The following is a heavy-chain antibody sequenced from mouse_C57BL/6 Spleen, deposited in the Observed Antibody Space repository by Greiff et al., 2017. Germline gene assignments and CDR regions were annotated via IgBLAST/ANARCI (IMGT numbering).Heavy chain of an antibody. CDR2: ISDGGSYT. CDR1: GFTFSSYA. Sequence: EVHLVESGGGLVKPGGSLKLSCAASGFTFSSYAMSWVRQTPEKRLEWVATISDGGSYTYYPDNVKGRFTISIDNAKNNLYLQMSHLKSEDTAMYYCARDLDYGGFAYWGQGTLVTVSA. J-gene: IGHJ3*01. CDR3: ARDLDYGGFAY. D-gene: IGHD2-4*01. V-gene: IGHV5-4*01.